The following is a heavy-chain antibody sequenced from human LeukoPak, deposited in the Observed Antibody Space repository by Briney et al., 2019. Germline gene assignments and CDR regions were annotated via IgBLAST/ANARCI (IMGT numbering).Heavy chain of an antibody. Sequence: ASVKVSCKASGYTFTSYGISWVRQAPGQGLVWMGWISAYNGNTNYAQKLQGRVTMTTDTSTSTAYMELRSLRSDDTAVYYCARAAFGGVIVKGDADYWGQGTLVTVSS. D-gene: IGHD3-16*02. CDR3: ARAAFGGVIVKGDADY. V-gene: IGHV1-18*01. CDR1: GYTFTSYG. CDR2: ISAYNGNT. J-gene: IGHJ4*02.